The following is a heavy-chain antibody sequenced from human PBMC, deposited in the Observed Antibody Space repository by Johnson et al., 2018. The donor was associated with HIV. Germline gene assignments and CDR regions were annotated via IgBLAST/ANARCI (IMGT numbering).Heavy chain of an antibody. J-gene: IGHJ3*02. V-gene: IGHV3-64*01. D-gene: IGHD3-3*01. CDR2: ISSTGGKT. Sequence: VQLVESGGGLVQPGGSLRLSCAASGFTFSSYAMHWVRQAPGKGLEYVAAISSTGGKTYYANSVKARFTIYRDNSNNTLYRQMGRLRTEDKAVYYCARERVQDKSGLDAFDIWGQGTMVTVSS. CDR3: ARERVQDKSGLDAFDI. CDR1: GFTFSSYA.